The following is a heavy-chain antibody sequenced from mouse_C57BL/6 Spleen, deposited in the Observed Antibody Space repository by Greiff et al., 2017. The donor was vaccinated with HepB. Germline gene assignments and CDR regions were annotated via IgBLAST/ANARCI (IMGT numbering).Heavy chain of an antibody. CDR2: INYDGSST. Sequence: EVKLVESEGGLVQPGSSMKLSCTASGFTFSDYYMAWVRQVPEKGLEWVANINYDGSSTYYLDSLKSRFIISRDNAKNILYLQMSSLKSEDTATYYCARDQEGSGYGYAMDYWGQGTSVTVSS. J-gene: IGHJ4*01. CDR1: GFTFSDYY. V-gene: IGHV5-16*01. D-gene: IGHD3-2*02. CDR3: ARDQEGSGYGYAMDY.